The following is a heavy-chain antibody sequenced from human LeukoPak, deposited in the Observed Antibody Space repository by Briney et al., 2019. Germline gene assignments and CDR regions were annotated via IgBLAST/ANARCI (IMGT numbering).Heavy chain of an antibody. CDR1: GFTFGSYA. V-gene: IGHV3-23*01. Sequence: GGFLRLSCAASGFTFGSYAMSWVRQAPGKGLEWVSAISGSGGSTYYADSVKGRFTISRDNSKNTLYLQMNSLRAEDTAVYYCAKDYSPIVGATTPFDFWGQGTLVTVSS. CDR2: ISGSGGST. D-gene: IGHD1-26*01. J-gene: IGHJ5*01. CDR3: AKDYSPIVGATTPFDF.